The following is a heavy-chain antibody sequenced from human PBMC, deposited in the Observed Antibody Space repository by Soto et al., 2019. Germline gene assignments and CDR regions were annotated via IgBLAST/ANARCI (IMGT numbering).Heavy chain of an antibody. CDR3: ARRDVSTGAMDV. CDR2: ISGSAGTT. CDR1: GFTFSSFA. D-gene: IGHD3-10*02. Sequence: VQVLESGGDLVQPGGSLRLPCSASGFTFSSFAMRWVRQAPGKGLEWVSAISGSAGTTYYADSVKGRFTISRDNSKNILYMQMNSLRAEDTAVDFCARRDVSTGAMDVWGQGTTVTVSS. J-gene: IGHJ6*02. V-gene: IGHV3-23*01.